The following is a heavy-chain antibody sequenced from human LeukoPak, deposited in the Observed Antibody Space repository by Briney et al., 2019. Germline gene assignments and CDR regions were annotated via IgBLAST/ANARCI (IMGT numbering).Heavy chain of an antibody. V-gene: IGHV1-69*13. D-gene: IGHD3-3*01. CDR2: IIPIFGTA. J-gene: IGHJ4*02. Sequence: SVKVSCKASGGTFSSYAISWVRQAPGQGLEWMGGIIPIFGTANYAQKFQGRVTITADESTSTAYMELSSLRSEDTAVYYCATGMYYDFWSGYYNDYWGQGTLVTVSS. CDR3: ATGMYYDFWSGYYNDY. CDR1: GGTFSSYA.